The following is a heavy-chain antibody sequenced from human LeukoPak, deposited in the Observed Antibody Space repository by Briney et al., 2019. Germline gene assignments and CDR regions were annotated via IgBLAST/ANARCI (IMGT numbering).Heavy chain of an antibody. D-gene: IGHD2-2*01. CDR3: ARDGHCSSTSCPTGGVFDI. CDR1: GFTVSSNY. CDR2: IYSGGST. Sequence: GGSLRLSCAASGFTVSSNYMSWVRQAPGKGLEWVSVIYSGGSTYYADSVKGRFTISRDNSKNTLYLQMNSLRAEDTAVYYCARDGHCSSTSCPTGGVFDIRGQGTRVTVSS. J-gene: IGHJ3*02. V-gene: IGHV3-66*02.